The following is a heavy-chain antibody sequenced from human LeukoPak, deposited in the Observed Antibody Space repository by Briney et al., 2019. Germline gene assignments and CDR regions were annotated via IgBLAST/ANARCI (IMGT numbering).Heavy chain of an antibody. J-gene: IGHJ6*03. D-gene: IGHD5-18*01. Sequence: PSETLSLTCTVSGDSISSGDYYWSWIRQPAGKGLEWIGRISSSGSTNYNPSLKSRVTISVDTSKNQFSLKLSSVTAADTAVYYCARTTEGGYSYGSFYYYYMDVWGKGATVTISS. CDR2: ISSSGST. V-gene: IGHV4-61*02. CDR3: ARTTEGGYSYGSFYYYYMDV. CDR1: GDSISSGDYY.